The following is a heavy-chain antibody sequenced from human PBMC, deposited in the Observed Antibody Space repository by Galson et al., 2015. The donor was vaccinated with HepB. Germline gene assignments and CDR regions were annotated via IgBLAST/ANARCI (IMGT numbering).Heavy chain of an antibody. J-gene: IGHJ6*02. D-gene: IGHD3-10*01. CDR1: GFTFSSYA. Sequence: SLRLSCAASGFTFSSYAMHWVRQAPGKGLEWVAVISYDGSNKYYADSVKGRFTISRDNSKNTLYLQMNSLRAEDTAVYYCARDRQLWFGEPWGGMDVWGQGTTVTVSS. CDR2: ISYDGSNK. V-gene: IGHV3-30*04. CDR3: ARDRQLWFGEPWGGMDV.